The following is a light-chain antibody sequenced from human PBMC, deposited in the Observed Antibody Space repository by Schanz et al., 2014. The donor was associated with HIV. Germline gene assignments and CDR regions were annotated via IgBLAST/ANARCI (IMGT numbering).Light chain of an antibody. Sequence: QSVLTQPPSVSAAPGRRVTISCSGSTSNIGNNYVSWYQQLPGTAPKLLIYDNNKRPSGIPDRFSGSKSGTSASLAITGLQAEDEADYYCQSFDGSLGGVLFGGGTKLTVL. J-gene: IGLJ3*02. CDR1: TSNIGNNY. CDR3: QSFDGSLGGVL. CDR2: DNN. V-gene: IGLV1-51*01.